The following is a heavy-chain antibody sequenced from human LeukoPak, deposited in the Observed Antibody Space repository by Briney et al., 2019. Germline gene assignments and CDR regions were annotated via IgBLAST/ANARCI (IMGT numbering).Heavy chain of an antibody. V-gene: IGHV3-30*02. D-gene: IGHD4-17*01. CDR3: AKVSGYGDKVH. Sequence: PGRSLRLSCAASGFTFSNYGIHWVRQAPGKGLEWVTFIQTDGNTKYYADSVRGRFTISRDNSKNTLYLQMNSLRAEDTAVYYCAKVSGYGDKVHWGQGTLVTVSS. CDR1: GFTFSNYG. J-gene: IGHJ4*02. CDR2: IQTDGNTK.